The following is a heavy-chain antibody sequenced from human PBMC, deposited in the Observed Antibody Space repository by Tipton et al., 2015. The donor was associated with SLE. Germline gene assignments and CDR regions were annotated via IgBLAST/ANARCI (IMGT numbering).Heavy chain of an antibody. Sequence: TLSLTCTVSGGSISSGGYYWSWIRQSPGKGLEWIGYISYSGSTNYNSSLKSRVTISVDTSKNQFSLKLSSVTAADTAVYYCARSLSRKWTLDRWGQGTPVTVSS. CDR3: ARSLSRKWTLDR. D-gene: IGHD1-26*01. CDR1: GGSISSGGYY. J-gene: IGHJ5*02. V-gene: IGHV4-31*03. CDR2: ISYSGST.